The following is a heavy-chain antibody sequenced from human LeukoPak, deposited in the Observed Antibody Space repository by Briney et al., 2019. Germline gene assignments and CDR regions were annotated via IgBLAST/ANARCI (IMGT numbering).Heavy chain of an antibody. J-gene: IGHJ5*02. V-gene: IGHV3-48*03. D-gene: IGHD5-18*01. CDR1: GYTFSSYE. CDR3: AREAVQLWSPGSWFDP. Sequence: PGGPLRLSCAASGYTFSSYEMNWVRQAPGKGLERVSYISSSGSTIYYADSVKGRFTISRGNAKNSLYLQMNSLRAEATAVYYCAREAVQLWSPGSWFDPWGQGTLVTVSS. CDR2: ISSSGSTI.